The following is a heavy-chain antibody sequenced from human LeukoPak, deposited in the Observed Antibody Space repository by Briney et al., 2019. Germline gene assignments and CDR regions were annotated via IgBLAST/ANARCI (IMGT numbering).Heavy chain of an antibody. Sequence: SETLSLTCVVSGGSIRSYYWSWIRQPPGKGLEWIGYIYDSGTNYNPSLKGRVTISVDTPKNQLSLKLSSVTAADTAVYYCARARYANAWYAFDIWGHGTMVTVSS. J-gene: IGHJ3*02. CDR1: GGSIRSYY. CDR3: ARARYANAWYAFDI. D-gene: IGHD2-2*01. CDR2: IYDSGT. V-gene: IGHV4-59*01.